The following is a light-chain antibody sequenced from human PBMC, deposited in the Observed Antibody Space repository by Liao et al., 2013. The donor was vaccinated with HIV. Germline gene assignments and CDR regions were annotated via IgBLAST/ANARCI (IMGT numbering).Light chain of an antibody. CDR1: NIGRKS. V-gene: IGLV3-21*04. CDR2: YNS. Sequence: SYVLTQPPSVSVAPGKTARITCGGNNIGRKSVHWYQQKPGQAPVLVIYYNSDRPSGIPERFSGSNSGNTATLTISRVEAGDEADYYCQVWDDNSNHVVFGGGTKLTVL. CDR3: QVWDDNSNHVV. J-gene: IGLJ2*01.